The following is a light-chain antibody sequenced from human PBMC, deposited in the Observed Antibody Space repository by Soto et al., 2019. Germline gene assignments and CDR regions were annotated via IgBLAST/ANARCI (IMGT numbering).Light chain of an antibody. CDR1: SSDVGGYNY. J-gene: IGLJ2*01. Sequence: QSALTQPASVSGSPGQSITISCTGTSSDVGGYNYVSWYQQHTGKAPKLMIYDVSNRPSGVSNRFSGSKSGNTASLTISGLQTEDEADYYCISYTSTSTLGLFGGGTTVTVL. CDR3: ISYTSTSTLGL. CDR2: DVS. V-gene: IGLV2-14*03.